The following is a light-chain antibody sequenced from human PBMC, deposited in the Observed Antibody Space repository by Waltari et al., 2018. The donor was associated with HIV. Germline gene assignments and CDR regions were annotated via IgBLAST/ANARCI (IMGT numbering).Light chain of an antibody. CDR3: QAWDSGTVV. J-gene: IGLJ3*02. Sequence: SYEVPQPPSVSVSPGQPASITCSGDSLGEKYTSWYQQRPGQSPVLVIHQDNYRPSGIPDRFSGSNSGNTATLTISGTQSMDEADYYCQAWDSGTVVFGGGTKLTVL. CDR1: SLGEKY. CDR2: QDN. V-gene: IGLV3-1*01.